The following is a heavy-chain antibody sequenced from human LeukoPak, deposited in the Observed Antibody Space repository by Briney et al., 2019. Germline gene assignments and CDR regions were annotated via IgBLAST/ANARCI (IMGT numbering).Heavy chain of an antibody. CDR2: IYYSGST. Sequence: SETLSLTCTVSGGSISSGGYYWSWIRQHPGKGLEWIGYIYYSGSTYYNPSLKSRVTISVDTSKNQFSLKLSSVTAADMAVYYCARGRITMVRGVTIRPFDYWGQGTLVTVSS. CDR1: GGSISSGGYY. D-gene: IGHD3-10*01. J-gene: IGHJ4*02. CDR3: ARGRITMVRGVTIRPFDY. V-gene: IGHV4-31*03.